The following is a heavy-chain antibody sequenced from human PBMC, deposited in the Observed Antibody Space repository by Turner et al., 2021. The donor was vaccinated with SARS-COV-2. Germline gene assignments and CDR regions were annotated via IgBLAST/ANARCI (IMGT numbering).Heavy chain of an antibody. CDR3: ATRMTTLPQ. J-gene: IGHJ4*02. CDR1: GFAVSNNY. CDR2: IYSGGST. Sequence: EVHLVESGGGLVQPGGSLRLSCAASGFAVSNNYMSWVRQAGGKGLEWVSLIYSGGSTYYADSVTGRFTISRDNSKNTLYLKMNSLRAEDTAVYYCATRMTTLPQWGQGTLVTVSS. V-gene: IGHV3-66*01. D-gene: IGHD4-17*01.